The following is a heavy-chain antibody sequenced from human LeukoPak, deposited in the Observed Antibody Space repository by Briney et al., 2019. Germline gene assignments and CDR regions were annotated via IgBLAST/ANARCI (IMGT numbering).Heavy chain of an antibody. D-gene: IGHD6-19*01. V-gene: IGHV3-9*01. CDR3: AKEGAPFSSGWYDAFDI. J-gene: IGHJ3*02. CDR1: GFTFSSYS. CDR2: ISWNSGSI. Sequence: GGSLRLSCAASGFTFSSYSMNWVRQAPGKGLEWVSGISWNSGSIGYADSVKGRFTISRDNAKNSLYLQMNNLRAEDTALYYCAKEGAPFSSGWYDAFDIWGQGTMVTVSS.